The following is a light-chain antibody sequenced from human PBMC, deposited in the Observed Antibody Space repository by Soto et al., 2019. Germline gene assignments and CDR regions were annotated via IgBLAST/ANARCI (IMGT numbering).Light chain of an antibody. CDR1: QDIRGA. CDR3: QQFLSYPIT. V-gene: IGKV1-13*02. Sequence: IQLTQSPASLSASVGERVTITCRASQDIRGALAWYQQSPGEAPQLLIYDASTLESGVTSRFSGSSSGTHFNLTISSLQPEDFATYYCQQFLSYPITFGQGTRLEI. J-gene: IGKJ5*01. CDR2: DAS.